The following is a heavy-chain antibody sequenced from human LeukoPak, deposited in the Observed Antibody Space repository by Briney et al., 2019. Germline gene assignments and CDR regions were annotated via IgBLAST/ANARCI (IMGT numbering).Heavy chain of an antibody. CDR3: AKDRFGSGNAFGF. J-gene: IGHJ3*01. CDR2: IQYDGGNK. Sequence: GGSLRLSCAASGFIFSGYGMHWVRQAPGKGLEWVAFIQYDGGNKFYADSVKGRFTISRDNSKNTVYLEMNSLRVEDTALYYCAKDRFGSGNAFGFWGQGTVIIVSS. V-gene: IGHV3-30*02. D-gene: IGHD3-10*01. CDR1: GFIFSGYG.